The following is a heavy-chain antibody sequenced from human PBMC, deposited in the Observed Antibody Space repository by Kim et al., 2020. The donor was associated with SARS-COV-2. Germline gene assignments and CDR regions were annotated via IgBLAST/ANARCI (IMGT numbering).Heavy chain of an antibody. V-gene: IGHV3-7*03. CDR2: IKQDGSEN. Sequence: GGSLRLSCVASKFTFSNYWMSWVRQAPGKGLEWVANIKQDGSENYYADSVKGRFTISRDNAKNSLYLQLNSLRVDDTAVYYCAKNMDWSYYFPDDWGQGTLVTVSS. CDR3: AKNMDWSYYFPDD. J-gene: IGHJ4*02. D-gene: IGHD1-26*01. CDR1: KFTFSNYW.